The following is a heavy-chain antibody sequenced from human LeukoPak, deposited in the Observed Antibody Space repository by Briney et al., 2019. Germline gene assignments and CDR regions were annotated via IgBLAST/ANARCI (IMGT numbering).Heavy chain of an antibody. D-gene: IGHD2-2*01. V-gene: IGHV4-30-4*01. J-gene: IGHJ6*02. CDR2: IYYSGST. CDR3: ARDTGSTSWGYYYGMDV. Sequence: SQTLSLTCTVSGGSISSGDYYWSWIRQPPGKGLEWIGYIYYSGSTYYNPSLKSRVTISVDTSKNQFSLKLSSVTAADTAVYYCARDTGSTSWGYYYGMDVWGQGTTVTVSS. CDR1: GGSISSGDYY.